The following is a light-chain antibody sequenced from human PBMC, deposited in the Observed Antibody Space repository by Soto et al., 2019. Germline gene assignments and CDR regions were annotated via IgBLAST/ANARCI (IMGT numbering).Light chain of an antibody. Sequence: IQLTQSPSSLSASVGDRVTITCRAGQDIGSALAWYQQRPGKAPKLLLYDASNLEAGVPSRFSGSGSGTDFTLTITSLRPEDFATYCCPQCNCFPLTSGGGTKVQIK. V-gene: IGKV1-13*02. J-gene: IGKJ4*01. CDR1: QDIGSA. CDR2: DAS. CDR3: PQCNCFPLT.